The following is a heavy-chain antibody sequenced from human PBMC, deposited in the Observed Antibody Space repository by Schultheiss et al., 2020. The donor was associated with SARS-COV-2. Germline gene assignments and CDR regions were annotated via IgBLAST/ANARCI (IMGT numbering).Heavy chain of an antibody. J-gene: IGHJ5*02. Sequence: SETLSLTCTVSGGSISSGGYYWSWIRQHPGKGLEWIGYIYYSGSTYYNPSLKSRVTISVDTSKNQFSLKLSSVTAADTAVYYCARYMITFGGVIVSSWFDPWGQGTLVTVSS. D-gene: IGHD3-16*02. V-gene: IGHV4-31*03. CDR1: GGSISSGGYY. CDR3: ARYMITFGGVIVSSWFDP. CDR2: IYYSGST.